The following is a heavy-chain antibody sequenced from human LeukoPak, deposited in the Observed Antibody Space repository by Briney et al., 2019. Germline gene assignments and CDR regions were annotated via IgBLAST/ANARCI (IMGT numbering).Heavy chain of an antibody. D-gene: IGHD3-22*01. Sequence: GGSLRLSCAASGFTFSSYWMSWVRQAPGKGLEWVANIKQDGSEKFYVDSVKGRFTISRDNAKKSLYLQMNSLRAEDTAVYYCARGGLVFYDNSGHDYWGQGTLVTVSS. CDR3: ARGGLVFYDNSGHDY. CDR2: IKQDGSEK. J-gene: IGHJ4*02. CDR1: GFTFSSYW. V-gene: IGHV3-7*01.